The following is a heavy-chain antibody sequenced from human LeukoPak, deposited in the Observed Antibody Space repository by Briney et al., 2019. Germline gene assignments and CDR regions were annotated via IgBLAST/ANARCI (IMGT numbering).Heavy chain of an antibody. Sequence: GGSLRLSCAASGFTLSSYWMNWVRQAPGKGLEWVANIKYDGSEKYYVDSVKGRFTISRDTAKNALFLQMSSLRAEDSAVYYCAKDYVVGSIDYWGQGTLVTVSS. CDR3: AKDYVVGSIDY. D-gene: IGHD2-21*01. CDR1: GFTLSSYW. CDR2: IKYDGSEK. V-gene: IGHV3-7*03. J-gene: IGHJ4*02.